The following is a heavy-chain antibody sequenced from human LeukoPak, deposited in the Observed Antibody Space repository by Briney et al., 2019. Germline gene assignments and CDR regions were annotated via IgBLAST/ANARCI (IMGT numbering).Heavy chain of an antibody. Sequence: PSETLSLTCTVSGGSISCGNYYWGWIRQPAGKGPEWIGRIYSSGSTNYNPSLKSRVTISVDTSKNQFSLKLNSVTAADTAMYYCARDPGDCSNGICYLFNYWGQGTLVTVPS. V-gene: IGHV4-61*02. CDR2: IYSSGST. CDR3: ARDPGDCSNGICYLFNY. CDR1: GGSISCGNYY. J-gene: IGHJ4*02. D-gene: IGHD2-8*01.